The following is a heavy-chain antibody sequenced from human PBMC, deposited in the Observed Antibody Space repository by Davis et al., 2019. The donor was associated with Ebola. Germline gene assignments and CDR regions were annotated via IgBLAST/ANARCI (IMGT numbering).Heavy chain of an antibody. V-gene: IGHV4-34*01. CDR1: GGSLSGYF. CDR2: INHSGRT. CDR3: ARGRPIVVEPTATGLSDLDY. D-gene: IGHD2-2*01. J-gene: IGHJ4*02. Sequence: MPSETLSLTCVVSGGSLSGYFWSWIRQTPGKGLEWIGEINHSGRTNYNPSLKSRVTISVDTSKSHLSLRLNSVTAADTAVYYCARGRPIVVEPTATGLSDLDYWGQGTLVTVSS.